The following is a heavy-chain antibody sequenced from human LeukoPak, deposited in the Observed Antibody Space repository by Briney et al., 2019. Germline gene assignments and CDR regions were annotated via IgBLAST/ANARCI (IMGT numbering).Heavy chain of an antibody. CDR2: ISAYNGNT. V-gene: IGHV1-18*04. Sequence: GASVTVSCTASGYTFTGYYMHWVRQAPGQGLEWMGWISAYNGNTNYAQKLQGRVTMTTDTSTSTAYMELRSLRSDDTAVYYCARSPVWWELPTALDYWGQGTLVTVSS. CDR1: GYTFTGYY. D-gene: IGHD1-26*01. J-gene: IGHJ4*02. CDR3: ARSPVWWELPTALDY.